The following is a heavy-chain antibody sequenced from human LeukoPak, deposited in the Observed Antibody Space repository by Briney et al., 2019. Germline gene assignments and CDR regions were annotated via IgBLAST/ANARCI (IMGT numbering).Heavy chain of an antibody. CDR1: GGSISSGSYY. D-gene: IGHD5-18*01. CDR2: IYTSGSN. J-gene: IGHJ4*02. CDR3: SYGYRHAHI. V-gene: IGHV4-61*02. Sequence: PSQTLSLTCTVSGGSISSGSYYWRWIRQPAGKGLEWIGRIYTSGSNNYNHSLKSRVTISVDTSKNQFSLKLSSVTAADTAVYYCSYGYRHAHIWGQGTLDTVSS.